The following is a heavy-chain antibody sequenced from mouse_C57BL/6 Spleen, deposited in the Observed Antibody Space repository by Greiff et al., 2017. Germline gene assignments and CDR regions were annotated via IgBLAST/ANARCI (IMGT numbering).Heavy chain of an antibody. J-gene: IGHJ4*01. Sequence: QVQLQQSGAELVMPGASVKLSCKASGYTFTSYWMHWVKQRPGQGLEWIGEIDPSDSYTNYNQKFKGKSTLTVDKSSSTAYMQLSSLTSEDSAVYYCARRYYGSSYVDYAMDYWGQGTSVTVSS. CDR2: IDPSDSYT. CDR1: GYTFTSYW. CDR3: ARRYYGSSYVDYAMDY. D-gene: IGHD1-1*01. V-gene: IGHV1-69*01.